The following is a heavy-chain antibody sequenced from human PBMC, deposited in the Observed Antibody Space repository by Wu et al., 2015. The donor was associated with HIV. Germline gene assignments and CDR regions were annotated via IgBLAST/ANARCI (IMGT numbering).Heavy chain of an antibody. CDR2: INPGNGSP. D-gene: IGHD3-3*01. CDR1: GFTITSYG. CDR3: ARLFXSKQSQRFNFDI. J-gene: IGHJ3*02. Sequence: QVQLVQSWAEVRKSGASVKVSCSFSGFTITSYGIHWVQQSPGQGLEWMGWINPGNGSPSYAKKFQGRFTRPGNMSTTTKPTTDLSSLGHLRTWLCYYYARLFXSKQSQRFNFDIWGQGTMVKPSLQ. V-gene: IGHV1-38-4*01.